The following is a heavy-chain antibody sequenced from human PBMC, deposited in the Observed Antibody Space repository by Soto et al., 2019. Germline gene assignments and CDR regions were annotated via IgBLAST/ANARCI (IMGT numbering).Heavy chain of an antibody. J-gene: IGHJ4*02. D-gene: IGHD6-13*01. CDR3: AIPLPKQQLVRGAFDH. CDR1: GGTFRNYA. V-gene: IGHV1-69*01. CDR2: SIPVFGTA. Sequence: QVQLVQSGAEVKKPGSSVKLSCKTSGGTFRNYAINWVRQAPGQGLEWMGGSIPVFGTANYAQTFQGRFTMTADESTSTAYMELSSLRSEDTAVYYCAIPLPKQQLVRGAFDHWGQGTLVTDAS.